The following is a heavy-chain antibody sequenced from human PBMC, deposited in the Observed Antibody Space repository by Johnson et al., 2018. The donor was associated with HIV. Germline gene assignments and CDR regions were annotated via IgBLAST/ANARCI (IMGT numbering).Heavy chain of an antibody. Sequence: VQLVESGGGLVQPGGSLRLSCAASGFTVSSNYMSWVRQAPGKGLEWVSVLFSGGTTYYADSVKGRFTISRNNSKNTMSLQMNSLRVDDTALYYCARAPKQGFRDFAGGAFDVWGQGTMVTVSS. CDR3: ARAPKQGFRDFAGGAFDV. D-gene: IGHD2-21*02. V-gene: IGHV3-66*02. J-gene: IGHJ3*01. CDR2: LFSGGTT. CDR1: GFTVSSNY.